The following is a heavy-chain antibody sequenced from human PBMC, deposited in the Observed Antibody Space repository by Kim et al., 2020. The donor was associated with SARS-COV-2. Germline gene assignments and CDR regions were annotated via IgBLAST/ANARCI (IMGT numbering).Heavy chain of an antibody. J-gene: IGHJ3*02. Sequence: SETLSLTCAVYGGSFSGYYWSWIRQPPGKGLEWIGEINHSGSTNYNPSLKSRVTISVDTSKNQFSLKLSSVTAADTAVYYCARHAWTDAFDIWGQGTMVTVSS. V-gene: IGHV4-34*01. CDR2: INHSGST. CDR1: GGSFSGYY. D-gene: IGHD1-1*01. CDR3: ARHAWTDAFDI.